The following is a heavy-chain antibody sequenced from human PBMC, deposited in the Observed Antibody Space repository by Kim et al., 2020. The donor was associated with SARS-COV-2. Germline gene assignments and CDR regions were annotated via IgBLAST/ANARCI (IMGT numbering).Heavy chain of an antibody. CDR1: AFNVGNNY. V-gene: IGHV3-53*01. CDR3: GTSPSVGF. Sequence: GGSLRLSCAASAFNVGNNYMTWVRQAPGKGLEWVARIYSGGSTNFADSVKGRFTLSRDNSMNTLYLQINNLRTGDTAVYFCGTSPSVGFWGQGTLVTVSS. D-gene: IGHD1-26*01. CDR2: IYSGGST. J-gene: IGHJ4*02.